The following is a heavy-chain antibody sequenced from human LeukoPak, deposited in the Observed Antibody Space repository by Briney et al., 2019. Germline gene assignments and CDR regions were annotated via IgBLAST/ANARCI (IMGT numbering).Heavy chain of an antibody. Sequence: PGGSLRLSCAASGFTFSSYGMHWVRQAPGKGLEWVAFIRYDGSNKYYADSVKGRFTISRDNAKNSLYLQMDSLRAEDTAVYYCAKGPLLFRPPWQDAFDIWGQGTMVTVSS. D-gene: IGHD3-10*02. CDR3: AKGPLLFRPPWQDAFDI. V-gene: IGHV3-30*02. CDR1: GFTFSSYG. J-gene: IGHJ3*02. CDR2: IRYDGSNK.